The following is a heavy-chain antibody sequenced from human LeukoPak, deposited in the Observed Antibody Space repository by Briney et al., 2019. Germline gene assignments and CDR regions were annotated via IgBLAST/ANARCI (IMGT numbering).Heavy chain of an antibody. D-gene: IGHD5-18*01. V-gene: IGHV1-18*01. Sequence: PSVSVSCKASGYSFTSYGINWVRQVPGQGLEWMGGISTDNGNTDYAQNLQGRVTMTTDTSTSTAYMELRSLRSDDTAVYYCARGYSYGYGPLDYWGQGTLVTVS. J-gene: IGHJ4*02. CDR3: ARGYSYGYGPLDY. CDR1: GYSFTSYG. CDR2: ISTDNGNT.